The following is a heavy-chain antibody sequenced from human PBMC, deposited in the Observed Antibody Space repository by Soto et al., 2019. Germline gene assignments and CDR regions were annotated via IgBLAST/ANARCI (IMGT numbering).Heavy chain of an antibody. J-gene: IGHJ6*02. Sequence: QVQLVESGGGVVQPGRSLRLSCAASGFTFSSYGMHWVRQAPGKGLEWVAVIWYDGSNKYYADSVKGRFTISRDNSKNTLYLQMNSLRAEDTAVYYCARDSRAEYYYDSSGYYSHRGYYGMDVWGQGTTVTVSS. CDR1: GFTFSSYG. D-gene: IGHD3-22*01. CDR2: IWYDGSNK. V-gene: IGHV3-33*01. CDR3: ARDSRAEYYYDSSGYYSHRGYYGMDV.